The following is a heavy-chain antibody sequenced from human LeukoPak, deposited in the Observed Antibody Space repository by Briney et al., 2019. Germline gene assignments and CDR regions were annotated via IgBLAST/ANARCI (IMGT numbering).Heavy chain of an antibody. CDR1: GFTFSSYG. D-gene: IGHD6-6*01. J-gene: IGHJ4*02. CDR3: AREGDRGIAARDFDY. V-gene: IGHV3-48*03. Sequence: GGSLRLSCAASGFTFSSYGMNWVRQAPGKGREWVSYIGNYGNTLHYADSVKSRLTTSRDNAKNSLYLQVNSLRAEATAAYYCAREGDRGIAARDFDYWGQGTLVTVSS. CDR2: IGNYGNTL.